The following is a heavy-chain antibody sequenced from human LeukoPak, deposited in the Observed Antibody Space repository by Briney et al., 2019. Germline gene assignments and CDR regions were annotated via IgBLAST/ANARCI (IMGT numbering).Heavy chain of an antibody. CDR1: GFPFSDYY. Sequence: KAGGSLRLSCAASGFPFSDYYMSWIRQAPGKGLEWVSYISSSGSTIYYADSVKGRFTISRDNAKNSLYLQMNSLRAEDTAVYYCARDGLWFGEPYFDYWGQGTLVTVSS. CDR3: ARDGLWFGEPYFDY. J-gene: IGHJ4*02. CDR2: ISSSGSTI. D-gene: IGHD3-10*01. V-gene: IGHV3-11*01.